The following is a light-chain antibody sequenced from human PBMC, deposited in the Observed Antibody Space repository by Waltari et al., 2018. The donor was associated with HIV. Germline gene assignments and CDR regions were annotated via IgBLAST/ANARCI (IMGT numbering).Light chain of an antibody. J-gene: IGKJ2*01. CDR1: QSVSNGY. Sequence: EIVLTQSPDTLSLSPGEGATLSCRASQSVSNGYVAWYQQRPGQAPRLLISGTSARATDIPDTFSGSGSGTDFTLSISRLDPEDFAVYDCQHYGNSRYTFGQGTKLEIK. CDR3: QHYGNSRYT. V-gene: IGKV3-20*01. CDR2: GTS.